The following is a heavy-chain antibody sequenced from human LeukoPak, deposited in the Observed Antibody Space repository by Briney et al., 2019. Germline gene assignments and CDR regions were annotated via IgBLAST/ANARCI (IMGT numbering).Heavy chain of an antibody. V-gene: IGHV1-18*04. Sequence: ASVKVSCKASGYAFTGYYMHWVRQAPGQGLEWMGWISAYNGNTNYAQKLQGRVTMTTDTSTSTAYMELRSLRSDDTAVYYCAREGLWFGELLTGVNWFDPWGQGTLVTVSS. CDR1: GYAFTGYY. D-gene: IGHD3-10*01. CDR3: AREGLWFGELLTGVNWFDP. CDR2: ISAYNGNT. J-gene: IGHJ5*02.